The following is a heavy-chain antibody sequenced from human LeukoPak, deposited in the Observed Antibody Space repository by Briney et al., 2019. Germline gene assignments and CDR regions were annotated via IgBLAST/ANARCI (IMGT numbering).Heavy chain of an antibody. CDR1: GYTFTGYY. V-gene: IGHV1-2*06. D-gene: IGHD3-3*01. J-gene: IGHJ6*02. CDR3: ARDWYYDFWSGYWGHYYGMDV. CDR2: INPNSGGT. Sequence: ASVKVSCKASGYTFTGYYMHWVRQAPGQGLEWMGRINPNSGGTNYAQKFQGRVTMTGDTSISTAYMELSRLRSDDTAVYYCARDWYYDFWSGYWGHYYGMDVWGQGTTVTVSS.